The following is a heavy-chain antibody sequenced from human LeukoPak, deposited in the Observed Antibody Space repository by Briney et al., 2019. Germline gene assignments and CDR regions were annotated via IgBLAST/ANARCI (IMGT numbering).Heavy chain of an antibody. V-gene: IGHV3-53*01. Sequence: GGSLRLSCAASGFTVSSNYMSWVRQAPGKGLEWVSVFYTGGTTDYANSVRGRFTISRDNSKNTLYLQMNSLRAEDTAVNYCARGPLPTTRAFDIWGQGTLVTVSS. D-gene: IGHD1-1*01. CDR3: ARGPLPTTRAFDI. J-gene: IGHJ3*02. CDR1: GFTVSSNY. CDR2: FYTGGTT.